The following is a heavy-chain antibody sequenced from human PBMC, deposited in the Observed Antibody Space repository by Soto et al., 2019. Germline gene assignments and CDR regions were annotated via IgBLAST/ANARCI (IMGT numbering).Heavy chain of an antibody. CDR1: GFSFTNAW. Sequence: PGGSLRLSCVASGFSFTNAWMNWVRQGPGKGLEWVGRIKSRTDDGTVDYAASVKGRFTISRDDSKNTLYLQMNSLKTEDTAVYYCTTDPSYGDYGFDYWGQGTLVTVSS. J-gene: IGHJ4*02. CDR3: TTDPSYGDYGFDY. D-gene: IGHD4-17*01. CDR2: IKSRTDDGTV. V-gene: IGHV3-15*07.